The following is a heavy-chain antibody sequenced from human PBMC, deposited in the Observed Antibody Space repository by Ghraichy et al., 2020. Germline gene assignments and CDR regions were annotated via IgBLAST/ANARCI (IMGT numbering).Heavy chain of an antibody. D-gene: IGHD5-12*01. CDR1: GFTFSTYW. CDR2: IKKDGSEE. CDR3: ASDPGSALLRGYDS. V-gene: IGHV3-7*03. Sequence: GGSLRLSCAASGFTFSTYWMSWVRQAPGKGLEWVANIKKDGSEEFYMDSVKGRFTISRDNARNSVFLQMNSLRAEDTAVYYCASDPGSALLRGYDSWGQGTLVTVSS. J-gene: IGHJ4*02.